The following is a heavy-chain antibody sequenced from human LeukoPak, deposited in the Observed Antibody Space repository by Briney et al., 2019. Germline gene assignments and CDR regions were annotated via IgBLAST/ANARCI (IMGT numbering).Heavy chain of an antibody. D-gene: IGHD3-22*01. J-gene: IGHJ5*01. CDR1: GFTFSSYE. V-gene: IGHV3-48*03. CDR3: AKDRPNFHENSGHYYRRDGDS. CDR2: ISSSGSTI. Sequence: GGSLRLSCAASGFTFSSYEMNWVRQAPGKGLEWVSYISSSGSTIYYADSVKGRSTISRDNSKNVLYLRMNSLTAEDTAIYYCAKDRPNFHENSGHYYRRDGDSWGQGTLVTVSS.